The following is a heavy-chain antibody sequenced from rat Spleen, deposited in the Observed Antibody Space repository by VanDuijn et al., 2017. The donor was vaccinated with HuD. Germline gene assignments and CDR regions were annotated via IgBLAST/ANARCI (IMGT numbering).Heavy chain of an antibody. J-gene: IGHJ3*01. V-gene: IGHV5-31*01. D-gene: IGHD1-3*01. CDR1: GFTFNNYW. CDR2: ITNASGRT. CDR3: ARHTYGSYGWFAY. Sequence: EVQLVESGGGLVQPGGSLKLSCVASGFTFNNYWMTWIRQAPGKGLEWVASITNASGRTYYPDSVKGRFTISRDNAKSTLYLQMDSLRSEDTATYYCARHTYGSYGWFAYWGQGTLVTVSS.